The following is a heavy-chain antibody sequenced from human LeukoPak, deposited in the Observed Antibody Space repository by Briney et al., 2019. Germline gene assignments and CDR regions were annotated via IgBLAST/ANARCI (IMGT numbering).Heavy chain of an antibody. J-gene: IGHJ3*02. D-gene: IGHD3-10*01. CDR2: ISSSSSYI. Sequence: GGSLRLSCAASGFTFSSYSMNWVRQAPGKGLEWVSSISSSSSYIYYADSVKGRFTISRDNAKNSLYLQMNSLRAEDTAVYYCARQNKPFGELLRDAFDIWGQGTMVTVSS. CDR1: GFTFSSYS. V-gene: IGHV3-21*01. CDR3: ARQNKPFGELLRDAFDI.